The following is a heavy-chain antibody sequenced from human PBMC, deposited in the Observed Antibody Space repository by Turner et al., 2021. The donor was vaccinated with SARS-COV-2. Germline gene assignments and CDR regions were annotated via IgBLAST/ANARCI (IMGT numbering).Heavy chain of an antibody. D-gene: IGHD3-16*01. CDR3: ARDGGGMLRT. J-gene: IGHJ4*02. V-gene: IGHV3-30-3*01. CDR2: ISYDGSNK. Sequence: QVQLVESGGGVVQPGRSLRVTCAASGFTFSSYAMHWVRQAPGKGLEWVALISYDGSNKYYAGSVKGRFTITRDNSKSTLYLQMNSLRAEDTAVYYCARDGGGMLRTWGQGTLVTVSS. CDR1: GFTFSSYA.